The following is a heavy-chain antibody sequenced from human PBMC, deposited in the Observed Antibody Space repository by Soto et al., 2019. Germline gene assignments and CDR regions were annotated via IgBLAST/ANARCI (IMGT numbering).Heavy chain of an antibody. V-gene: IGHV4-59*01. CDR3: ARGGNRYSNVASGVGGFDY. D-gene: IGHD5-12*01. Sequence: TLSLTCTVSGASISSSYWSWIRQSPERGLEWIAYVYHTGATNYNPSLKSRVTISLDTSKGQFSLNLTSLTTADTAVYFCARGGNRYSNVASGVGGFDYWGQGSLVPSPQ. CDR2: VYHTGAT. CDR1: GASISSSY. J-gene: IGHJ4*02.